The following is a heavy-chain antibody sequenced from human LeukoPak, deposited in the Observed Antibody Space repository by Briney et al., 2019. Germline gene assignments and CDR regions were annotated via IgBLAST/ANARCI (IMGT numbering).Heavy chain of an antibody. V-gene: IGHV3-66*01. CDR3: ARTPNGVYRS. CDR2: IYSGGST. Sequence: GGSLRLSCAASGFTVSSNYMSWVRQAPGEGLEWVSVIYSGGSTYYADSVKGRFTISRDNSKNTLYLQMNSLRAEDTAVYYCARTPNGVYRSWGQGTLVTVSS. J-gene: IGHJ5*02. CDR1: GFTVSSNY. D-gene: IGHD3-10*01.